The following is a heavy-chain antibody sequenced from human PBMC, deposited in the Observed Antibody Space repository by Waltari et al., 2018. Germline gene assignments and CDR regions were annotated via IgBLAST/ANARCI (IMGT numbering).Heavy chain of an antibody. J-gene: IGHJ4*02. D-gene: IGHD2-8*01. CDR3: AKDRQGVWDY. CDR2: IPGDGGST. V-gene: IGHV3-23*01. CDR1: GSTFSSYA. Sequence: VQVLESGGGLVQPGGSLRLSCAASGSTFSSYAMTWVRQAPGKGLEWVSAIPGDGGSTYYADSVKGRFTISRDNSKNTVYLQMNSLRAEDTAIYYCAKDRQGVWDYWGQGTLVTVSS.